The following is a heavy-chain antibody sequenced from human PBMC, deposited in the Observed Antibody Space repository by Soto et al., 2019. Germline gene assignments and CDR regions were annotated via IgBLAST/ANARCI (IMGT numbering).Heavy chain of an antibody. CDR1: GGSISGHY. J-gene: IGHJ4*02. CDR3: ARVGSSGWSPDY. V-gene: IGHV4-59*11. CDR2: IFYSGST. Sequence: SETRSLTWSVCGGSISGHYWTWMRQSPGKGLESIVYIFYSGSTNYNPSLKSRVTLSVDPSKNQFSLKMSSVTAADTAVYYCARVGSSGWSPDYWGRGTLVTVSS. D-gene: IGHD6-19*01.